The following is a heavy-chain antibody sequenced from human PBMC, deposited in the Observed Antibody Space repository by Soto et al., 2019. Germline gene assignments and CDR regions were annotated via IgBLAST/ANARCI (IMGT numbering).Heavy chain of an antibody. Sequence: SETLSLTCAVSGGSISSSNWWSWVRQPPGKGLEWIGEIYHSGSTNYNPSLKSRVTISVDKSKNQFSLKLSSVTAADTAVYYCARASKQWLVLDWFDPWGQGTLVTVSS. D-gene: IGHD6-19*01. V-gene: IGHV4-4*02. CDR2: IYHSGST. CDR3: ARASKQWLVLDWFDP. CDR1: GGSISSSNW. J-gene: IGHJ5*02.